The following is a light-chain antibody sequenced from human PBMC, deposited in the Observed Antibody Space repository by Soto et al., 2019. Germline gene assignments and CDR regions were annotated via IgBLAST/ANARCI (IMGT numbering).Light chain of an antibody. CDR3: CSYAGTYSSFV. CDR2: DVS. Sequence: TQPRSVSGSPGQSVTISCTGTSSDVGGYNYVSWYQEHPGRAPKLMIYDVSIRPSGVPDRFSGSKSGNTASLTISGLLAEDEADYYCCSYAGTYSSFVFGSGTKATVL. V-gene: IGLV2-11*01. J-gene: IGLJ1*01. CDR1: SSDVGGYNY.